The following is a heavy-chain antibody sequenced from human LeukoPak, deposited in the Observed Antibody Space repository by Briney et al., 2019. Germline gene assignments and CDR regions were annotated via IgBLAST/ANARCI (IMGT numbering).Heavy chain of an antibody. V-gene: IGHV5-51*01. D-gene: IGHD5-18*01. CDR1: GYSFPSYW. CDR2: IYPGDSDT. Sequence: GESLKISCKVSGYSFPSYWITWVRQVPGKGLEWMGIIYPGDSDTRYSPSFQGQVTISADKSINTAYLQWSSLKASDTAMYYCARHRGYNYGYVDYWGQGTLVTVSS. J-gene: IGHJ4*02. CDR3: ARHRGYNYGYVDY.